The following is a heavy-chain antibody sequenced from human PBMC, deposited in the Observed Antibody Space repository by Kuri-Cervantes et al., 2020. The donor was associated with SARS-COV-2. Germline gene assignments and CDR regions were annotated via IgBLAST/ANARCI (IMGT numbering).Heavy chain of an antibody. V-gene: IGHV4-59*01. CDR3: ARVTDSSSWYYFDY. CDR1: GGSFSGYY. Sequence: SETLSLTCAVYGGSFSGYYWSWIRQPPGKGLEWIGYIYYSGSTNYNPSLKSRVTISVDTSKNQFSLKLSSVTAADTAVYYCARVTDSSSWYYFDYWGQGTLVTVSS. J-gene: IGHJ4*02. D-gene: IGHD6-13*01. CDR2: IYYSGST.